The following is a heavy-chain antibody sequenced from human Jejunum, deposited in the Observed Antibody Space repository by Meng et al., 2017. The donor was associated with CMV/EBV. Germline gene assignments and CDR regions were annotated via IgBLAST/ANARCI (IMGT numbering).Heavy chain of an antibody. CDR2: INPNGGGT. Sequence: GYTFTGKYIHWVRQAPGQGLEWMGWINPNGGGTNYAQKFQGRVTMTRDTSINTVYMTLSSLRSDDTAVYYCARLPAMATIYYFFDYWGQGTLVTVSS. V-gene: IGHV1-2*02. CDR1: GYTFTGKY. J-gene: IGHJ4*02. CDR3: ARLPAMATIYYFFDY. D-gene: IGHD5-24*01.